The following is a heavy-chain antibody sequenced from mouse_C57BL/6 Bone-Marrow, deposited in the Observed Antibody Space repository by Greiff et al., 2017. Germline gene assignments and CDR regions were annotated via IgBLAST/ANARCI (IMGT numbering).Heavy chain of an antibody. J-gene: IGHJ2*01. Sequence: VKLVESGPGLVQPSQSLSITCTVSGFSLTSYGVHWVRQSPGKGLEWLGVIWRGGSTDYNAPFMSRLSITKDNSKSQVFFKMNSLQADDTAIYYCAKNAGTGYFDYWGQGTTLTVSS. V-gene: IGHV2-5*01. CDR3: AKNAGTGYFDY. CDR2: IWRGGST. D-gene: IGHD4-1*01. CDR1: GFSLTSYG.